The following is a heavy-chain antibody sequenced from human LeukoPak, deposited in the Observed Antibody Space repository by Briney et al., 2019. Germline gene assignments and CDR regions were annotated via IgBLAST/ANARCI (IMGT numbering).Heavy chain of an antibody. J-gene: IGHJ6*03. D-gene: IGHD3-3*01. V-gene: IGHV3-73*01. CDR1: GFTFSGTA. CDR3: ARGGITIFGVVSYMDV. Sequence: GGSLRLSCAASGFTFSGTAMHWVRRASGKGLEWVGRIRSKANSYATAYAASVKGRFTISRDDSKNTAYLQMNSLKTEDTAVYYCARGGITIFGVVSYMDVWGKGTTVTVSS. CDR2: IRSKANSYAT.